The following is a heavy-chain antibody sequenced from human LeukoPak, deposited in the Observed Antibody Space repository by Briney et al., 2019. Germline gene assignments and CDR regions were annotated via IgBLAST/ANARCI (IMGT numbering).Heavy chain of an antibody. Sequence: SETLSLTCSVSGDSISSSSYYWGWIRQPPGKGLEWIGSLLYRGTTYYNPSLKGRVTISVDTSKTQFSLKLSPVTAADTAVYYYARRYYYDTSDSPYFDYWGQGTLVTVSS. CDR2: LLYRGTT. CDR3: ARRYYYDTSDSPYFDY. D-gene: IGHD3-22*01. J-gene: IGHJ4*02. V-gene: IGHV4-39*07. CDR1: GDSISSSSYY.